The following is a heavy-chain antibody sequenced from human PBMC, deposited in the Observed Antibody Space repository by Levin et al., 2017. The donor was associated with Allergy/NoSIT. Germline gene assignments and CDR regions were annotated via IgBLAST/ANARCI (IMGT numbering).Heavy chain of an antibody. CDR1: GFTFSSYA. Sequence: GGSLRLSCAASGFTFSSYAMSWVRQAPGKGLEWVSTISGSGGSTYYADSVKGRFTISRDNSKNTLYLQMNSLRAEDTAVYYCAKRGRFYDSTGYYYDGAFDSWGQGTMVSVSS. V-gene: IGHV3-23*01. J-gene: IGHJ3*02. D-gene: IGHD3-22*01. CDR3: AKRGRFYDSTGYYYDGAFDS. CDR2: ISGSGGST.